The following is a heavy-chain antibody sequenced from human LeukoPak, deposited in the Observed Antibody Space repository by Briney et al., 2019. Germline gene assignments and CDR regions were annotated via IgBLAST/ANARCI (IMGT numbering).Heavy chain of an antibody. Sequence: AGGSLRLSCAPSGFTVSSNYMSWVRQAPGKGLEWVSDISGSGGSTYYADSVKGRFTISRDNSKNTLYLQMNSLRAEDTAVYYCAKEHGGSSWYEDAFDIWGQGTMVTVSS. J-gene: IGHJ3*02. V-gene: IGHV3-23*01. CDR3: AKEHGGSSWYEDAFDI. CDR2: ISGSGGST. CDR1: GFTVSSNY. D-gene: IGHD6-13*01.